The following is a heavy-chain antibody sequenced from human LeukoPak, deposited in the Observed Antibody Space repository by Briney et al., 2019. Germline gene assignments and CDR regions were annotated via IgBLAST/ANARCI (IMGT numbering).Heavy chain of an antibody. CDR1: GGSTSSYY. J-gene: IGHJ4*02. V-gene: IGHV4-59*01. Sequence: PSETLSLTCTVSGGSTSSYYWSWIRQPPGKGLEWIGYIYYSGSTNYNPSLKSRVTISVDTSKNQFSLKLSSVTAADTAVYYCARYSSNWSSFDYWGQGTLVTVSS. CDR2: IYYSGST. CDR3: ARYSSNWSSFDY. D-gene: IGHD6-13*01.